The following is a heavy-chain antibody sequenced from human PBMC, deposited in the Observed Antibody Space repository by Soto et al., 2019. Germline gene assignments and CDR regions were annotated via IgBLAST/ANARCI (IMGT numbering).Heavy chain of an antibody. CDR1: GFTFSNAW. CDR2: IKSKTDGGTT. Sequence: GGSLRLSCAASGFTFSNAWMNWVRQAPGKGLEWVGRIKSKTDGGTTDYAAPVKGRFTISRDDSKNTLYLQMNSLKTEDTAVYYCTTGYCSGGCYDLAYDGIDVWGQGTTVTVS. J-gene: IGHJ6*02. D-gene: IGHD2-15*01. V-gene: IGHV3-15*07. CDR3: TTGYCSGGCYDLAYDGIDV.